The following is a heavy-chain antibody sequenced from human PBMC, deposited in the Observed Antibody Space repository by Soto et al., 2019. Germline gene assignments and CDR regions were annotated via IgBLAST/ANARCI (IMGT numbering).Heavy chain of an antibody. Sequence: GGSLRLSCAASGFTFSSYGMHWVRQAPGKGLEWVAVIWCDGSNKYYADSVKGRFTISRDNSKNTLYLQMNSLRAEDTAVYYCARDDFWSGYRYYFDYWGQGTLVTVSS. CDR2: IWCDGSNK. D-gene: IGHD3-3*01. V-gene: IGHV3-33*01. CDR3: ARDDFWSGYRYYFDY. J-gene: IGHJ4*02. CDR1: GFTFSSYG.